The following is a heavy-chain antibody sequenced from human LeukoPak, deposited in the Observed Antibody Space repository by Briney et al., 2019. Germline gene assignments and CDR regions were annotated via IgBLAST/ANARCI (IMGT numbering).Heavy chain of an antibody. Sequence: SETLSLTCTVSGGSISSDYWSWIRQPPGKGLEWIGYIYYIGSTNYNPSLKSRITMSVDTSKSNFSLKLSSVTAADTAVYYCARVVGATGSSDYWGQGTLVTVSS. J-gene: IGHJ4*02. CDR1: GGSISSDY. V-gene: IGHV4-59*01. D-gene: IGHD1-26*01. CDR3: ARVVGATGSSDY. CDR2: IYYIGST.